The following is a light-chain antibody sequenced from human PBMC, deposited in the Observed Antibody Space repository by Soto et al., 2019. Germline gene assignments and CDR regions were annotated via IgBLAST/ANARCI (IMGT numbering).Light chain of an antibody. CDR1: QSVGGN. Sequence: MTQSPSTLSVSAGDRATLSCGAGQSVGGNVAWYQQKPGQAPRLLIYGASTRAIGIPARFSGSGAGTEFSLTISSLEPEDFSVYYCQQRNNWHPITFGQGTRVEIK. CDR3: QQRNNWHPIT. J-gene: IGKJ5*01. V-gene: IGKV3-15*01. CDR2: GAS.